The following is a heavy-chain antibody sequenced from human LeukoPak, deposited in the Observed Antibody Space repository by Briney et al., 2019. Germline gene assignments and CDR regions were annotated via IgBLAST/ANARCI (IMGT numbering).Heavy chain of an antibody. D-gene: IGHD3-16*01. V-gene: IGHV1-24*01. Sequence: ASVRVSCKVSGKTLSELSMHWVRQAPGKGLEWMGGFDPESGETIYAQKFQGRVTLTEDRSTDTTYMEMSSLRSEDTAVYYCAKGGSNPGRHNSAWGSMDVWGQGTTVTVSS. CDR1: GKTLSELS. J-gene: IGHJ6*02. CDR3: AKGGSNPGRHNSAWGSMDV. CDR2: FDPESGET.